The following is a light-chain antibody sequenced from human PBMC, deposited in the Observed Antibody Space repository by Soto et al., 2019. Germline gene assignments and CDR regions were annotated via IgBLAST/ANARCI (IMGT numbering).Light chain of an antibody. CDR2: GAS. CDR3: QQYNNWPRT. J-gene: IGKJ1*01. CDR1: QSVSSN. V-gene: IGKV3-15*01. Sequence: EIVMTQSPATLSVSPGQRATLPCMASQSVSSNLAWYQQKPGQAPRLLIYGASTRATGIPARFSGSGSGTEFTLTISSLQSEDFAVYYCQQYNNWPRTFGQGTKVDIK.